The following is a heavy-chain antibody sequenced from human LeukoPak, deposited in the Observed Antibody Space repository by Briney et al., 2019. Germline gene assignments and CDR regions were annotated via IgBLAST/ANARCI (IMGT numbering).Heavy chain of an antibody. V-gene: IGHV3-21*01. CDR1: GFIFSSYA. CDR3: ARDPYSGNYGNDYYYYMDV. CDR2: ITRSGTYI. D-gene: IGHD1-26*01. Sequence: GGSLRLSCAASGFIFSSYAMNWVRQAPGKAMEWVSSITRSGTYIFYADSVKGRFTISRDNAKNSLYLQMDSLGPEDTAVYYCARDPYSGNYGNDYYYYMDVWGKGTTVTISS. J-gene: IGHJ6*03.